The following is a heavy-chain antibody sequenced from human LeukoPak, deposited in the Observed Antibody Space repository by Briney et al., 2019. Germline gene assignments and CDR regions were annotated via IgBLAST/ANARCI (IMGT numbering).Heavy chain of an antibody. CDR2: INHSGST. J-gene: IGHJ4*02. CDR3: ARGQDYYDSSGYYYRSDFDY. V-gene: IGHV4-34*01. Sequence: PSETLSLTCAVYGGSFSGYYWSWIRQPPGKGLEWIGEINHSGSTNYNPSLKSQVTISVDTSKNQFSLKLSSVTAADTAVYYCARGQDYYDSSGYYYRSDFDYWGQGTLVTVSS. D-gene: IGHD3-22*01. CDR1: GGSFSGYY.